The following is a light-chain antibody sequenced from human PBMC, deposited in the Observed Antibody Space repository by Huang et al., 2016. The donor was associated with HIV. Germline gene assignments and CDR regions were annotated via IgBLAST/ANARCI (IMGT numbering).Light chain of an antibody. Sequence: EIVLTQSPTTLSLSPGERATLSCRASQSVNRYLAWYQQKPGQAPRLLIYDASNRATGIPARFSGSGSGTDFTLTISSLEPEDFAVYYCQQRSNWPPITFGQGTQLEIK. CDR1: QSVNRY. J-gene: IGKJ5*01. CDR2: DAS. CDR3: QQRSNWPPIT. V-gene: IGKV3-11*01.